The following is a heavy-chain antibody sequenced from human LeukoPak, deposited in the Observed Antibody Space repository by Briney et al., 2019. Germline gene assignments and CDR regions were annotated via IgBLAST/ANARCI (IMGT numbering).Heavy chain of an antibody. CDR3: AKDINYYGSGSYLPDAFDI. CDR2: ISWNSGSI. D-gene: IGHD3-10*01. Sequence: GGSLRLSCAASGFTFDDYAMHWVRQAPGKGLEWVSGISWNSGSIGYADSVKGRFTISRDNAKNSLYLQMNSLRAEDTALYYCAKDINYYGSGSYLPDAFDIWGQGTMVTVSS. CDR1: GFTFDDYA. V-gene: IGHV3-9*01. J-gene: IGHJ3*02.